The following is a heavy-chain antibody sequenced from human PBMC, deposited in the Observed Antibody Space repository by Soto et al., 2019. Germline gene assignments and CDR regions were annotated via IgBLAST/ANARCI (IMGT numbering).Heavy chain of an antibody. CDR3: ARDWIAVRGVTSWFDP. V-gene: IGHV3-33*01. CDR1: GFTFSSYG. D-gene: IGHD3-10*01. J-gene: IGHJ5*02. CDR2: IWYDGSNK. Sequence: GGSLRLSCAASGFTFSSYGMHWVRQAPGKGLEWVAVIWYDGSNKYYADSVKGRFTISRDNSKNTLYLQMNSLRAEDTAVYYCARDWIAVRGVTSWFDPWGQGTLVTVSS.